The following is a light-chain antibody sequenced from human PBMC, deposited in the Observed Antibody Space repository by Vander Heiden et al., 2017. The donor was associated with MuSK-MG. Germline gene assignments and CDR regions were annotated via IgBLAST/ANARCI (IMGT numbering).Light chain of an antibody. CDR2: AAS. CDR1: QSMSSY. CDR3: QQSYSTPPT. V-gene: IGKV1-39*01. Sequence: DIQMTQSPSSLSASVGDRVTITCRASQSMSSYLNWYQQKPGKAPKLLIYAASSLQSGVPSRFSGSGSGTDFTLTISSLQPEDFATYYCQQSYSTPPTFGQGTKVEIK. J-gene: IGKJ1*01.